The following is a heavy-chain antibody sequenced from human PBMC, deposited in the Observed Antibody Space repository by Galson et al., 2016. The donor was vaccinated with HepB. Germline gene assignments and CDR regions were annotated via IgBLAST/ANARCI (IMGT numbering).Heavy chain of an antibody. Sequence: SETLSLTCSVSGGSISSSSVYWGWTRQPPGKGLEWIGSISYTGIPYYSPSLKSRLTISVNTSKSQFPLKLTSVTAADTAVYYCSTVATGNPGDYWGQGTLVTVSS. CDR2: ISYTGIP. D-gene: IGHD1-14*01. V-gene: IGHV4-39*01. CDR3: STVATGNPGDY. CDR1: GGSISSSSVY. J-gene: IGHJ4*02.